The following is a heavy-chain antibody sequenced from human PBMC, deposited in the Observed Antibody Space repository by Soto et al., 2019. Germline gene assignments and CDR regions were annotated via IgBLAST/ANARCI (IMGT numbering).Heavy chain of an antibody. Sequence: SVKVSCKASGGTFSSYAISWVRQAPGQGLEWMGGIIPIFGTANYAQKFQGRVTITADESTSTAYMELSSLRSEDTAVYYCARERAGNPLPWFDPWGQGTLVTVSS. CDR1: GGTFSSYA. J-gene: IGHJ5*02. CDR2: IIPIFGTA. D-gene: IGHD1-1*01. CDR3: ARERAGNPLPWFDP. V-gene: IGHV1-69*13.